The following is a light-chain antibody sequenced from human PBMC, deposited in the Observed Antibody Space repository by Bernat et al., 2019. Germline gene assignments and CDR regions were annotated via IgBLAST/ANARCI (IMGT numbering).Light chain of an antibody. Sequence: DIQMTQSPSTLSASVGDRVTITCRPSQSISSWLAWYQQKPGKAPKLLIYKASSLESGVPSRFSCSGSGTEFTLTISSLQPDDFATYYCQQYNSYTYTFGQGTKLEIK. J-gene: IGKJ2*01. CDR2: KAS. V-gene: IGKV1-5*03. CDR3: QQYNSYTYT. CDR1: QSISSW.